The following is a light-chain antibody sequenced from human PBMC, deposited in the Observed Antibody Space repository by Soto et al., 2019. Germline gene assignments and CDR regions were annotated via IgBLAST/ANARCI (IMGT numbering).Light chain of an antibody. CDR3: ETWDSNTRV. CDR2: LQGSGSY. J-gene: IGLJ3*02. V-gene: IGLV4-60*02. CDR1: SGHSGYI. Sequence: QLVLTQSSSASASLGSSVKLTCTLSSGHSGYIIAWHQQQPGKAPRYLMKLQGSGSYNKGSGVPDRFSGSSSGADRYLTISNLPFEDEADYYCETWDSNTRVFGGGTKLTVL.